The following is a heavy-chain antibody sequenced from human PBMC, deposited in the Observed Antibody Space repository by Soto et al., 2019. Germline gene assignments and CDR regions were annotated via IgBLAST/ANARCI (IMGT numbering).Heavy chain of an antibody. CDR2: ITYNGSST. D-gene: IGHD1-26*01. Sequence: VGSLRLSCAASGFTFSSYVMYWVRQAPGKGLEWVAVITYNGSSTYSADSVKGRFTISRDNSKNTLYLQMNSLRAEDTAVYYCARDIGGSYYYYGMDVWGQGTTVTVSS. CDR1: GFTFSSYV. V-gene: IGHV3-30-3*01. CDR3: ARDIGGSYYYYGMDV. J-gene: IGHJ6*02.